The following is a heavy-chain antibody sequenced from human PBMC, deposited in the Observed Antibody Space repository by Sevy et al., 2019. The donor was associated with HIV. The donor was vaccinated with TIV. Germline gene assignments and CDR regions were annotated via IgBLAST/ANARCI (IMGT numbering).Heavy chain of an antibody. CDR2: INHSGST. Sequence: SETLSLTCAVYGGSFSGHYWSWIRQPPGKGLEWIGEINHSGSTNYNPSLKSRVTISVDTSKNQFSLKLSSVTAADTAVYYCATTTVTTPLDYWGQGTLVTVSS. J-gene: IGHJ4*02. CDR3: ATTTVTTPLDY. V-gene: IGHV4-34*01. D-gene: IGHD4-17*01. CDR1: GGSFSGHY.